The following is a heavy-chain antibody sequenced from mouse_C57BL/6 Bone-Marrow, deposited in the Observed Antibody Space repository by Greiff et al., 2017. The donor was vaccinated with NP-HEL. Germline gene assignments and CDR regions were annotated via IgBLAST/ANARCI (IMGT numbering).Heavy chain of an antibody. CDR1: GFTFSDYG. D-gene: IGHD1-1*01. V-gene: IGHV5-15*01. J-gene: IGHJ1*03. Sequence: EVKVVESGGGLVQPGGSLKLSCAASGFTFSDYGMAWVRQAPRKGPEWVAFISNLAYSIYYADTVTGRFTISRENAKNTLYLEMSSLRSEDTAMYYCARQPFITTVVATGYFDVWGTGTTVTVSS. CDR2: ISNLAYSI. CDR3: ARQPFITTVVATGYFDV.